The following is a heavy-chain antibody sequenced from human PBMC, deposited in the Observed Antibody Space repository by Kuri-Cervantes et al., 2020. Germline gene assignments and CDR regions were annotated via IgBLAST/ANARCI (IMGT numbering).Heavy chain of an antibody. V-gene: IGHV3-23*01. CDR1: GFTFSSYA. CDR3: AKDRLDYDFWSGYYLNYFDY. J-gene: IGHJ4*02. CDR2: ISGSGGST. Sequence: GESLKISCAASGFTFSSYAMSWVRQAPGKGLEWVSAISGSGGSTYYADSVKGRFTISRDNSKNTLYLQMNSLRAEDTAVYYCAKDRLDYDFWSGYYLNYFDYWGQGTLVTVSS. D-gene: IGHD3-3*01.